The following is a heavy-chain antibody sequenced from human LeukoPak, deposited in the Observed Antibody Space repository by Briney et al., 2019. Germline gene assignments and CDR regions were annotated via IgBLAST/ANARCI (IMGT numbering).Heavy chain of an antibody. V-gene: IGHV1-2*04. Sequence: ASVKVSCKASGYTFTGYYMHWVRQAPGQGLEWMGWINPNSGGTNYAQKFQGWVTMTRDTSISTAYMELSRLRSDDTAVYYCARSLLLETYNVVPAAEDWGQGTLVTVSS. J-gene: IGHJ4*02. CDR2: INPNSGGT. CDR3: ARSLLLETYNVVPAAED. D-gene: IGHD2-2*01. CDR1: GYTFTGYY.